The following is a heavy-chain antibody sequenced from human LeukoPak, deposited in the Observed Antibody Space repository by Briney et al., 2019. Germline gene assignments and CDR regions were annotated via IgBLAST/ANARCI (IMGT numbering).Heavy chain of an antibody. CDR2: ISGSGGST. CDR1: GLTPSRVV. D-gene: IGHD6-19*01. V-gene: IGHV3-23*01. J-gene: IGHJ3*02. Sequence: PGRCLSLSCAVSGLTPSRVVMSWVRQAAGNGLEWVSAISGSGGSTSYANSVKGRFTISIDNSKNTLYLQRNRLRAEDPAGVFFAIAPAGPLRAFDIWGQEPMVTVSS. CDR3: AIAPAGPLRAFDI.